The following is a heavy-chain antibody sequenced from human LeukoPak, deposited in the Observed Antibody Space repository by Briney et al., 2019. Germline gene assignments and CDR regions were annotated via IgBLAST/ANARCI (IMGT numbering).Heavy chain of an antibody. J-gene: IGHJ3*02. Sequence: GRSLRLSCAASGFTFSGYGMHWVRQAPGKGLEWVAVIWYDGSNKYYADSVKGRFTISRDNSKNTLYLQMNSLRAEDTAVYYCARDGETAFDIWGQGTMVTVSS. CDR3: ARDGETAFDI. D-gene: IGHD3-10*01. V-gene: IGHV3-33*01. CDR1: GFTFSGYG. CDR2: IWYDGSNK.